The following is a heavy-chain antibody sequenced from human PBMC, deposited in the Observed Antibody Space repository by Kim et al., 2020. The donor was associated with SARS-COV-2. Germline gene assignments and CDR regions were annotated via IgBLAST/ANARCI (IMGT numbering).Heavy chain of an antibody. Sequence: GGSLRLSCAASGFTFSSYAMHWVRQAPGKGLEWVAVIWYDGSNKYYADSVKGRFTISRDNSKNTLYLQMNSLRAEDTAVYYCAKRSSSWYYFDYWGQGTLVTVSS. V-gene: IGHV3-33*06. J-gene: IGHJ4*02. CDR2: IWYDGSNK. CDR3: AKRSSSWYYFDY. D-gene: IGHD6-13*01. CDR1: GFTFSSYA.